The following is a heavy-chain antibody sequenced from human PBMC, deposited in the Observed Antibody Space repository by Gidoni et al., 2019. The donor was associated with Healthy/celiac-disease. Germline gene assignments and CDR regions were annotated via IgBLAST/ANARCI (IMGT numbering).Heavy chain of an antibody. V-gene: IGHV4-39*01. J-gene: IGHJ4*02. D-gene: IGHD3-16*02. CDR2: IYYSGST. CDR1: GGSISSSSYY. Sequence: QLQLQESGPGLVKPSETLSLTCTVSGGSISSSSYYWGWIRQPPGKGLEWIGSIYYSGSTYYNPSLKSRVTISVDTSKNQFSLKLSSVTAADTAVYYCARHRYRWRHSFDYWGQGTLVTVSS. CDR3: ARHRYRWRHSFDY.